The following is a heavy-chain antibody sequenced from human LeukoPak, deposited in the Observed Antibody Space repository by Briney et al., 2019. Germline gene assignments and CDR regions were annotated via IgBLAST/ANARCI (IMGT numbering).Heavy chain of an antibody. CDR3: AKRSPQSTYYYYGMDV. CDR2: ISGSGGST. V-gene: IGHV3-23*01. CDR1: GFTFSSYA. D-gene: IGHD5-24*01. J-gene: IGHJ6*02. Sequence: GGSLRLSCAASGFTFSSYAMSWVRQAPGKGLEWVSAISGSGGSTYYADSVKGRFTISRDNSKNTLYLQMNSLRAEDTAVYYCAKRSPQSTYYYYGMDVWGQGTTVTVSS.